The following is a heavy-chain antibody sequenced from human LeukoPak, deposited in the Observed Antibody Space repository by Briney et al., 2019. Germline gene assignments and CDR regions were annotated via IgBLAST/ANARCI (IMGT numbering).Heavy chain of an antibody. CDR2: INPNSGGT. CDR3: AKSPPRYGSGWYEKFEKVSYYFDY. CDR1: GYTFTGYY. Sequence: GASVKVSCKASGYTFTGYYMHWVRQAPGQGLEWMGWINPNSGGTNYAQKFQGRVTMTRDTSISTAYMELSSLRADDTAVYYCAKSPPRYGSGWYEKFEKVSYYFDYWGQGTLVTVSS. V-gene: IGHV1-2*02. D-gene: IGHD6-19*01. J-gene: IGHJ4*02.